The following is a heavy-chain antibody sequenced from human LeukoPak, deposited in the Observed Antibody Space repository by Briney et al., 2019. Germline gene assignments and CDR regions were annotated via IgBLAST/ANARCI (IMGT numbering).Heavy chain of an antibody. CDR1: GGSISSSSYY. J-gene: IGHJ4*02. CDR3: ARGPGDYEYYFDY. D-gene: IGHD4-17*01. V-gene: IGHV4-39*07. Sequence: SETLSLTCTVSGGSISSSSYYWGWIRQPPGKGLEWIGSIYYSGSTYYNPSLKSRVTISVDTSKNQFSLKLSSVTAADTAVYYCARGPGDYEYYFDYWGQGTLVTVSS. CDR2: IYYSGST.